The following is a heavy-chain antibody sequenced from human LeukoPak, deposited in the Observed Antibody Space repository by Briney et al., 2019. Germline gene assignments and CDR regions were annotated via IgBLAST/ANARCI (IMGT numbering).Heavy chain of an antibody. CDR3: ARARGVSSVVVPAAILGY. Sequence: ASVKVSCKASGYTFTGYYMHWVRQAPGQGLEWMGWINPNSGGTNYAQKFQGRVTMTGDTSISTAYMELSRLRSDDTAVYYCARARGVSSVVVPAAILGYWGQGTLVTVSS. D-gene: IGHD2-2*02. CDR1: GYTFTGYY. J-gene: IGHJ4*02. CDR2: INPNSGGT. V-gene: IGHV1-2*02.